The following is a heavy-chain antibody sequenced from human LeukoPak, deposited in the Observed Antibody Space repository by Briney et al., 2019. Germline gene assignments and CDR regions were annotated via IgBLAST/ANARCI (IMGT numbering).Heavy chain of an antibody. CDR3: AREYYYDSRGLGS. V-gene: IGHV3-11*01. CDR2: VSSSGSTI. CDR1: GCTFSGCY. D-gene: IGHD3-22*01. J-gene: IGHJ3*01. Sequence: GGSLRLSCAASGCTFSGCYMSWIRQAPGEGLEGVSYVSSSGSTINYADSVKGRFIITSDNAKNSLYLQMNSRRAEDTAVYYCAREYYYDSRGLGSWGQGTMVTVSS.